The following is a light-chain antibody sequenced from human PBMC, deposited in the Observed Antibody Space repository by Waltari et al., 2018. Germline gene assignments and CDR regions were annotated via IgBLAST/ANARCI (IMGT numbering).Light chain of an antibody. J-gene: IGLJ2*01. Sequence: QSALTQPASVSGSPGQSITISCTGTSRDVGSYNLVSWYQQHPGKAPKLTIYEGSKRPSGVSNRFSGSKSGNTASLTISGLQAEDEADYYCCSYAGSSTFVFGGGTKLTVL. V-gene: IGLV2-23*03. CDR2: EGS. CDR3: CSYAGSSTFV. CDR1: SRDVGSYNL.